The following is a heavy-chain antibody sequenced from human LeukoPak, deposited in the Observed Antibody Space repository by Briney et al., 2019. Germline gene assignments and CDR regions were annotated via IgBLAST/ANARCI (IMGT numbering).Heavy chain of an antibody. J-gene: IGHJ4*02. CDR2: LYSDGNT. V-gene: IGHV3-53*01. D-gene: IGHD1-14*01. CDR1: GFTVITND. Sequence: PGGALRLSCAASGFTVITNDMTWVRQAPGKGLEWVSVLYSDGNTKYADSVQGRFTISRHNSKNTLYLEMNSLSPDDTAVYYCARGVEPLAANTLAYWGQGTLVTVSS. CDR3: ARGVEPLAANTLAY.